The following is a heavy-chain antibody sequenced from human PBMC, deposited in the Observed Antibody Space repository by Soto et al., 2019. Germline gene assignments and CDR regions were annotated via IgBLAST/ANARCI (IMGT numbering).Heavy chain of an antibody. CDR1: GFTFSSYG. D-gene: IGHD3-10*01. V-gene: IGHV3-30*18. CDR3: AKEFQLLWFGELSPQGEMDV. CDR2: ISYDGSNK. Sequence: GGSLRLSCAASGFTFSSYGMHWVRQAPGKGLEWVAVISYDGSNKYYADSVKGRFTISRDNSKNTLYLQMNSLRAEDTAVYYCAKEFQLLWFGELSPQGEMDVWGQGTTVTVSS. J-gene: IGHJ6*02.